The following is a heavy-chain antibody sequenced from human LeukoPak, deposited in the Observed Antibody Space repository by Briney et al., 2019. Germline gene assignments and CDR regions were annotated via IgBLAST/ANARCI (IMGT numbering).Heavy chain of an antibody. CDR1: GFTFIDHY. CDR3: ARGNPYHFDY. J-gene: IGHJ4*02. Sequence: GSLRLSCAASGFTFIDHYMDWVRQAPGKGLEWVGRIRKKADSYTTEYAASVKGRFTISRDDSKNSLYLQMNSLKTEDTAVYYCARGNPYHFDYWGQGTQVTVSS. CDR2: IRKKADSYTT. V-gene: IGHV3-72*01.